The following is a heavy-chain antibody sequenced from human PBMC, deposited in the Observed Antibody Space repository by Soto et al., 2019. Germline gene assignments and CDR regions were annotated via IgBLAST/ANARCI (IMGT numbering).Heavy chain of an antibody. CDR2: INAGNGNT. CDR3: ARVSLRTHTYYYYSMDV. J-gene: IGHJ6*03. Sequence: GASVKVSCKASGYTFTSYAMHWVRQAPGQRLEWMGWINAGNGNTKYSQKFQGRVTITRDTSASTAYMELSSLRSEDTAVYYCARVSLRTHTYYYYSMDVWGKGTTVTVSS. D-gene: IGHD5-12*01. V-gene: IGHV1-3*01. CDR1: GYTFTSYA.